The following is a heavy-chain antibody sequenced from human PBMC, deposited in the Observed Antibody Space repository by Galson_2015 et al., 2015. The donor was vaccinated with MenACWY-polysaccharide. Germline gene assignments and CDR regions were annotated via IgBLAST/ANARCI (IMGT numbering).Heavy chain of an antibody. CDR1: GYAFAPYW. CDR3: ARLTGPYSYYFYYMDD. Sequence: SGAQETKPGEFLAISCTGSGYAFAPYWLAWVRQMPGKGLEWMGIIYPGASDSTYSPSFQGQVTFSVDKSITTAYLQWASLKASDTAIYYCARLTGPYSYYFYYMDDWGKGTTVAVSS. V-gene: IGHV5-51*01. J-gene: IGHJ6*03. CDR2: IYPGASDS. D-gene: IGHD3-9*01.